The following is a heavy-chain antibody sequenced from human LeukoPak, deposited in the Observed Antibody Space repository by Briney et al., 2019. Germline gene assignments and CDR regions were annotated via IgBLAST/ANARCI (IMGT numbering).Heavy chain of an antibody. D-gene: IGHD3-22*01. CDR3: ARDRKRRRMIVVGEDYFDY. CDR2: IYHSGST. J-gene: IGHJ4*02. V-gene: IGHV4-4*02. Sequence: PSETLSLTCAVSGGSISSSNWWSWVRQPPGKGLEWIGEIYHSGSTNYNPSLKSRVTISVDKSKNQFSLKLSSVTAADTAVYYCARDRKRRRMIVVGEDYFDYWGQGTLVTVSS. CDR1: GGSISSSNW.